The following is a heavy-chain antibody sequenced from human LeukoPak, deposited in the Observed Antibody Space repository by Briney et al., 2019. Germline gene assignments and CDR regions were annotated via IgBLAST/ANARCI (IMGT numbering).Heavy chain of an antibody. J-gene: IGHJ4*02. CDR1: GGSINDAS. V-gene: IGHV4-59*01. Sequence: PSETLSLTCTVSGGSINDASWNWLRKPPGQGLEWVWYIYHSGGTNYNPSLKSRDTISQDPSKNQFSLKLSSGTAADTAFYYCARVGTYYRSLDSWRQGTLVTVSS. CDR3: ARVGTYYRSLDS. CDR2: IYHSGGT. D-gene: IGHD3-10*01.